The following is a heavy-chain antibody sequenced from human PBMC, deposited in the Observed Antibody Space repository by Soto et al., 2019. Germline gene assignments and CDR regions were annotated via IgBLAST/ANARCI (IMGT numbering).Heavy chain of an antibody. J-gene: IGHJ4*02. V-gene: IGHV3-33*01. CDR1: GFSFSSYG. D-gene: IGHD3-16*01. CDR2: IWYDGNTK. Sequence: QVQLVESGGGVVQPGRSLRLSCAASGFSFSSYGMHWVRQAPGKGLAWVATIWYDGNTKYYADSVKGRFTISRDNSTDTLYLQMNSLRDEDTAVYYCGGGAYFSDYWGQGTLVTVSS. CDR3: GGGAYFSDY.